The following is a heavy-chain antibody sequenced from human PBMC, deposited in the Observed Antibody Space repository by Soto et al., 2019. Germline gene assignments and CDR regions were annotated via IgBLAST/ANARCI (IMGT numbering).Heavy chain of an antibody. V-gene: IGHV3-23*01. J-gene: IGHJ4*02. CDR3: AKERDIVVVVAAPTY. D-gene: IGHD2-15*01. CDR2: ISGSGGTT. Sequence: AASGFTFSSYAMSWVRQAPGKGLEWVSAISGSGGTTYYADSVKGRFTISRDNSKNTRYLQINSLRAEDTAVYYCAKERDIVVVVAAPTYWGQGTLVTVSS. CDR1: GFTFSSYA.